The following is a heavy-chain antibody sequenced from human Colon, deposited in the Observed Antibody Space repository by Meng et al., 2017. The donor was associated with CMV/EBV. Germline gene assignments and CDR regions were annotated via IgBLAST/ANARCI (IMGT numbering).Heavy chain of an antibody. D-gene: IGHD3-16*01. CDR1: GFRYSDYW. J-gene: IGHJ6*02. Sequence: GESLKISCKGSGFRYSDYWIGWLHQMPGTGLEWMGLVYPDDADTRYSPSFQGQVTISVDKSINTAYVQRSSLKASDTAIYYCVRRGSFYGLDVWGQGTSVTVSS. CDR2: VYPDDADT. V-gene: IGHV5-51*07. CDR3: VRRGSFYGLDV.